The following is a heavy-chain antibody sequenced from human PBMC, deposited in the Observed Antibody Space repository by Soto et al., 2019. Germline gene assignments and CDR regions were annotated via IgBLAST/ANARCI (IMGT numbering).Heavy chain of an antibody. CDR3: ARDHCSSTSCYYYYGMDV. D-gene: IGHD2-2*01. J-gene: IGHJ6*02. V-gene: IGHV4-31*02. CDR1: GGSISSGGYY. Sequence: KASETLSLTCTVSGGSISSGGYYWSWIRQHPGKGLEWIGYIYYSGSTYYNPSLKGRVTISVDTSKNQFSLKLSSVTAADTAVYYCARDHCSSTSCYYYYGMDVWGQGTTVTVSS. CDR2: IYYSGST.